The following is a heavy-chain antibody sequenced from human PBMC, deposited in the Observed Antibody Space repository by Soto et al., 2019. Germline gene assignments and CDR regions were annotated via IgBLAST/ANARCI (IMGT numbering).Heavy chain of an antibody. CDR1: GYSFTSYW. CDR2: IYPGDSDT. CDR3: ARLTHDIAAAAPRGMDV. Sequence: PGESLKISCKGSGYSFTSYWIGWVRQMPGKGLEWMGIIYPGDSDTRYSPSFQGQVTISADKSISTAYLQWSSLKASDTAMYYCARLTHDIAAAAPRGMDVWGQGTTVTVS. J-gene: IGHJ6*02. V-gene: IGHV5-51*01. D-gene: IGHD6-13*01.